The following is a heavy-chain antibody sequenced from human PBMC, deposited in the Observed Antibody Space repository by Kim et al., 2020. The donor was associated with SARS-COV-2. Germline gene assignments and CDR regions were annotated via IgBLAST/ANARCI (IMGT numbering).Heavy chain of an antibody. CDR1: GLDFSSYW. Sequence: GGSLRLSCAASGLDFSSYWMHWVRQAPGKGLEWVGNIKPDGSEKHYVDSVKGRFTISRDNAKISLYLQMNNLRADETAVYYCAARTATIGGPPDHWGRGTLVTVSS. V-gene: IGHV3-7*01. D-gene: IGHD4-4*01. CDR3: AARTATIGGPPDH. J-gene: IGHJ4*02. CDR2: IKPDGSEK.